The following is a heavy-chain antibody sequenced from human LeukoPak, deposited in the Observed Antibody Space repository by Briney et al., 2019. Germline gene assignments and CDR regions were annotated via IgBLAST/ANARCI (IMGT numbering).Heavy chain of an antibody. CDR1: GYTFTSFG. D-gene: IGHD5-24*01. CDR3: ARDNSVRDEAWWFNP. Sequence: ASVKVSCKASGYTFTSFGISWVRQAPGQGLEWMGWISAYNANTNFAQNLQGRVTMTTDTSTSTAYMELRSLRSEDTAVYYCARDNSVRDEAWWFNPWGQGTLVTVSS. CDR2: ISAYNANT. V-gene: IGHV1-18*01. J-gene: IGHJ5*02.